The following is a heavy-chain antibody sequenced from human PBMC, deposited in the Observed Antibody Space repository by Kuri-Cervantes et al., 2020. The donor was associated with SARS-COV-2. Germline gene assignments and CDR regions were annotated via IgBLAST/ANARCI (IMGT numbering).Heavy chain of an antibody. V-gene: IGHV3-23*01. CDR3: ARADLSDFAFDI. Sequence: GESLKISCAASGFTFSSYAMSWVRQAPGKGLEWVSAISGSGGSTYYADSLKGRFTISRDNAKHSLYLQMSSLRAEDTAVYYCARADLSDFAFDIWGQGTMVTVSS. D-gene: IGHD2-21*01. CDR2: ISGSGGST. J-gene: IGHJ3*02. CDR1: GFTFSSYA.